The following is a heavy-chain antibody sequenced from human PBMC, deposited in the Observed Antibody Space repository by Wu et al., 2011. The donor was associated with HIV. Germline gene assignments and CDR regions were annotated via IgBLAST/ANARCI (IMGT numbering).Heavy chain of an antibody. CDR3: ASGYFDSSGETDWFDP. J-gene: IGHJ5*02. V-gene: IGHV1-8*02. CDR1: GGTLSSYA. CDR2: MNPNNGYT. Sequence: QVQLVQSGAEVKKPGSSVKVSCKASGGTLSSYAINWVRQATGQGLEWMGWMNPNNGYTGYAQKFQGRVTMTRNTSISTAYMELSSLRSEDTAIYYCASGYFDSSGETDWFDPVGPGNRGHRLL. D-gene: IGHD3-22*01.